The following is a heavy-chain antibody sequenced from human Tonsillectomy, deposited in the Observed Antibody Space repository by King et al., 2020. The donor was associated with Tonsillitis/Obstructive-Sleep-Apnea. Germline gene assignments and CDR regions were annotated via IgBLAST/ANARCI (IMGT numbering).Heavy chain of an antibody. D-gene: IGHD2-2*01. V-gene: IGHV4-34*01. J-gene: IGHJ6*03. CDR1: GGSFSGYY. Sequence: QLQQWGAGLLKPSETLSLTCAVYGGSFSGYYWSWIRQPPGKGLEWIGEINHSGSTNYNPSLKSRVTISVDTSKNQFSLKLSSVTAADTAVYYCATTRRYCSSTSCYYYYYYMDVWGKGTTVTVSS. CDR3: ATTRRYCSSTSCYYYYYYMDV. CDR2: INHSGST.